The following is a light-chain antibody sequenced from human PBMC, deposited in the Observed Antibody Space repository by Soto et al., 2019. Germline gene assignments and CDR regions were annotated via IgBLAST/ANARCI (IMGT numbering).Light chain of an antibody. CDR2: ANS. CDR1: SSNIGAGYD. J-gene: IGLJ1*01. CDR3: QSYDSSLSGFV. V-gene: IGLV1-40*01. Sequence: QLVLTQPPSVSGAPGQRVTISCTGSSSNIGAGYDVHWYQHLPGTAPKLLIYANSNRPSGVPDRFSGSKSGTSASLAITGLQAEDEADYYCQSYDSSLSGFVFGTGTKLTVL.